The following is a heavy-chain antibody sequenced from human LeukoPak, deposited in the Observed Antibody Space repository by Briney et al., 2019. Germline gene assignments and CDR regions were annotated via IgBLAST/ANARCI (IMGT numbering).Heavy chain of an antibody. V-gene: IGHV1-69*13. CDR3: VTGITVAGTKYYFDY. CDR1: VGIFSSYA. D-gene: IGHD6-19*01. Sequence: ASVKVSCKTSVGIFSSYAISWVRQDPGRGLEWMGGIIPIFGTANYAQKFQGRVTITADESTSTAYMELSSLRSEDTAVYYCVTGITVAGTKYYFDYWGQGILVTVSP. CDR2: IIPIFGTA. J-gene: IGHJ4*02.